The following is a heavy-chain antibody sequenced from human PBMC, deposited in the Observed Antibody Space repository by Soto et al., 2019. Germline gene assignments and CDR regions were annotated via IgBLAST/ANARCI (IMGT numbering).Heavy chain of an antibody. D-gene: IGHD3-10*01. J-gene: IGHJ4*02. V-gene: IGHV3-23*01. CDR2: ISGSGGST. CDR1: GFTFSSYA. CDR3: AKDLPRSYGSGSYPYFDY. Sequence: GVSLRLSCAASGFTFSSYAMSWVRQAPGKGLEWVSAISGSGGSTYYADSVKGRFTISRDNSKNTLYLQMNSLRAEDTAVYYCAKDLPRSYGSGSYPYFDYWGQGTLVTVSS.